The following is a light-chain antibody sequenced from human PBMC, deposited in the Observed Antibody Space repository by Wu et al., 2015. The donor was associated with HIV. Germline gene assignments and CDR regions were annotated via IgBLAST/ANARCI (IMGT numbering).Light chain of an antibody. Sequence: EIVLTQSPGTLSLSPGDRATLSCRASQTVRVSHLAWYQQKAGQPPRLLIWGAYNRAGGVPDRFSGSVSGTDFTLTISRLGPGDFAMYYCQQYERSPRTFGQGTKVEI. CDR1: QTVRVSH. J-gene: IGKJ1*01. CDR2: GAY. CDR3: QQYERSPRT. V-gene: IGKV3-20*01.